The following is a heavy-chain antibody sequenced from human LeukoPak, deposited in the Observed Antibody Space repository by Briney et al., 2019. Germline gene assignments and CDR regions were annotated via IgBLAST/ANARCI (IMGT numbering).Heavy chain of an antibody. CDR2: ISSSGSTI. Sequence: GGSLRLSCAASGFTFSSYEMNWVRQAPGKGLEWVSYISSSGSTIYYADSVKGRFTISRDNAKNSLYLQVNSLRAEDTAVYYCARAGRRFGELKLKRWFDPWGQGTLVTVSS. CDR1: GFTFSSYE. V-gene: IGHV3-48*03. D-gene: IGHD3-10*01. J-gene: IGHJ5*02. CDR3: ARAGRRFGELKLKRWFDP.